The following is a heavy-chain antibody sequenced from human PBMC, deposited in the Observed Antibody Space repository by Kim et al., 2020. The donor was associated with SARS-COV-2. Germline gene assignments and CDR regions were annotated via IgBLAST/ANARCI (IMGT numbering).Heavy chain of an antibody. D-gene: IGHD3-10*01. J-gene: IGHJ5*02. CDR3: ARDRITMVRGVTYNWFDP. CDR1: GYTFTSYA. CDR2: INAGNGNT. Sequence: ASVKVSCKASGYTFTSYAMHWVRQAPGQRLEWMGWINAGNGNTKYSQKFQGRVTITRDTSASTAYMELSSLRSEDTAVYYCARDRITMVRGVTYNWFDPWGQGTLVTVSS. V-gene: IGHV1-3*01.